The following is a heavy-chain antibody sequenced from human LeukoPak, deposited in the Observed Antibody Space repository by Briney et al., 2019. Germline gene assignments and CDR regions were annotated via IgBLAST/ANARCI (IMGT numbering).Heavy chain of an antibody. J-gene: IGHJ6*02. V-gene: IGHV3-48*01. D-gene: IGHD3-22*01. CDR1: GFTFSSYS. CDR3: AGLHTYYYDSSGYYYYYYGMDV. CDR2: SSSSSTI. Sequence: GGSLRLSCAASGFTFSSYSMNWVRQAPGKGLEWVSYSSSSSTIYYADSVKGRFTISRDNAKNSLYLQMNSLRAEDTAVYYCAGLHTYYYDSSGYYYYYYGMDVWGQGTTVTVSS.